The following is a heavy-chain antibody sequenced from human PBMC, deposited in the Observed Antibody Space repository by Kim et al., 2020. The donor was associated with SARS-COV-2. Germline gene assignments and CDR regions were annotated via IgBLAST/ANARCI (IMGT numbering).Heavy chain of an antibody. CDR1: GGSISSSNW. D-gene: IGHD3-22*01. CDR2: IYHSGST. J-gene: IGHJ4*02. Sequence: SETLSLTCAVSGGSISSSNWWSWVRQPPGKGLEWIGEIYHSGSTNYNPSLKSRVTISVDKSKNQFSLKLSSVTAADTAVYYCASEGYYDSSGYPIDYWGQGTLVTVSS. V-gene: IGHV4-4*02. CDR3: ASEGYYDSSGYPIDY.